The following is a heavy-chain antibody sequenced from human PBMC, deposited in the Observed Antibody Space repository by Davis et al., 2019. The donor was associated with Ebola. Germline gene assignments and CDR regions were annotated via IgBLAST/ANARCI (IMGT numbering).Heavy chain of an antibody. D-gene: IGHD3-16*02. CDR1: GFTVSSNY. CDR3: AREWVYDYVWGSYPHFDY. V-gene: IGHV3-53*01. J-gene: IGHJ4*02. Sequence: PGGSLRLSCAASGFTVSSNYMSWVRQAPGKGLEWVSVIYSGGSTYYADSVKGRFTISRDNSKNTLYLQMNSLRAEDTAVYYCAREWVYDYVWGSYPHFDYWGQGTLVTVSS. CDR2: IYSGGST.